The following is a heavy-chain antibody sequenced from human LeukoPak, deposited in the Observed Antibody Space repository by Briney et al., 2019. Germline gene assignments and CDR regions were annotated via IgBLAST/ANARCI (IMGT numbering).Heavy chain of an antibody. J-gene: IGHJ3*02. D-gene: IGHD2-15*01. Sequence: KASETPSLTCAVYGGSFSGYYWSWIRQPPGKGLEWIGEINHSGSTNYNPSLKSRVTISVDTSKNQFSLKLSSVTAADTAVYYCARERRSYNRHLVVVAARRQPLPPADAFDIWGQGTMVTVSS. CDR3: ARERRSYNRHLVVVAARRQPLPPADAFDI. CDR2: INHSGST. V-gene: IGHV4-34*01. CDR1: GGSFSGYY.